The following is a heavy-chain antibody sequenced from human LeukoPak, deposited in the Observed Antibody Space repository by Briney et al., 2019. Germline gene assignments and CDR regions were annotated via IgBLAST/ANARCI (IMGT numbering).Heavy chain of an antibody. CDR3: TSSSYANNWFDP. V-gene: IGHV1-69*02. Sequence: ASVKVSCKASGGTFRSYTISWVRQAPGQGLEWMGRIIPILGIANYAQKFQGRVTITADKSTSTAYMELSSLRSEDTAVYYCTSSSYANNWFDPWGQGTLVTVSS. CDR1: GGTFRSYT. J-gene: IGHJ5*02. D-gene: IGHD3-16*01. CDR2: IIPILGIA.